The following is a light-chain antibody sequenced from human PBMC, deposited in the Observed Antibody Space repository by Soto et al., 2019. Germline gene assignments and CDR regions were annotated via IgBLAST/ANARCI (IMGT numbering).Light chain of an antibody. J-gene: IGLJ2*01. V-gene: IGLV2-14*01. Sequence: QSVLTQPASVSGSPGQSITISCTGTSSDAGGYNYVSWYQQHPGQAPKLMIYDVSNRPSGVSNRFSGSKSGNTASLTISGLQAEDEADYYCSSYTRSSTYVVFGGGTKLTVL. CDR3: SSYTRSSTYVV. CDR1: SSDAGGYNY. CDR2: DVS.